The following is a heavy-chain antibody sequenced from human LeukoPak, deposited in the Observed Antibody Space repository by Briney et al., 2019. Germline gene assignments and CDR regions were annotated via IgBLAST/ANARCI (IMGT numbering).Heavy chain of an antibody. V-gene: IGHV3-43*02. CDR2: ISGDGGST. J-gene: IGHJ5*02. CDR3: AKERFPSSGWYKGEWFDP. CDR1: GFTFDDYA. D-gene: IGHD6-19*01. Sequence: PGGSLRLSCAASGFTFDDYAMHWVRQAPGKGLEWVSLISGDGGSTYYADSVKGRFTISRDNSKNSLYLQMNSLRTGDTALYYCAKERFPSSGWYKGEWFDPWGQGTLVTVSS.